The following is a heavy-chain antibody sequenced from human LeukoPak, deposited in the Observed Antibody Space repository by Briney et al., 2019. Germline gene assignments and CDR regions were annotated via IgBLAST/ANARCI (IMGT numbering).Heavy chain of an antibody. V-gene: IGHV3-49*03. J-gene: IGHJ4*02. Sequence: SGGSLRLSCTASGFTFGDFAMSWFRQAPGKGLEWVGFIRSKAYGGTTEYAASVKGRFTISRDDSKSIAYLQMNSLKTEDTAVYYCTREVTMVRGVTYYWGQGTLVTVSS. CDR2: IRSKAYGGTT. CDR3: TREVTMVRGVTYY. D-gene: IGHD3-10*01. CDR1: GFTFGDFA.